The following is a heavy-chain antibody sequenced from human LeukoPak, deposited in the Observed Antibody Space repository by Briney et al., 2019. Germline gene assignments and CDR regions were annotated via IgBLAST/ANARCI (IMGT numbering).Heavy chain of an antibody. CDR2: ISSSSSII. J-gene: IGHJ3*02. V-gene: IGHV3-21*05. CDR3: ARDLKRRVYYDSSGSDDAFDI. Sequence: GGSLRLSCAAFGFTFSSHSMNWVRQAPGKGLEWVSYISSSSSIIYYADSVKGRFTISRDNAKNSLYLQMNSLRAEDTAVYYCARDLKRRVYYDSSGSDDAFDIWGQGTMVTVSS. CDR1: GFTFSSHS. D-gene: IGHD3-22*01.